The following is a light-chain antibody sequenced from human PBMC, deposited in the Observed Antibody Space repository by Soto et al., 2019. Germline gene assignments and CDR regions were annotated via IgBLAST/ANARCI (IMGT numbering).Light chain of an antibody. Sequence: AIQLTQSPSSLSASVGDRVTITCRASQGISSALAWYQQKPGKAPKLLIYDASSLESGVPSRFSGSKSGTDFTLTISSLQPEDFATYYCQQFHNYPLTFAQGTRLEIK. CDR1: QGISSA. V-gene: IGKV1D-13*01. CDR3: QQFHNYPLT. J-gene: IGKJ5*01. CDR2: DAS.